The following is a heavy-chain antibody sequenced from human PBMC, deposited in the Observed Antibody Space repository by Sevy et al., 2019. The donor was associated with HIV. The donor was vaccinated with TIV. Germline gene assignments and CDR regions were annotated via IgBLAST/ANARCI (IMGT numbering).Heavy chain of an antibody. V-gene: IGHV4-59*08. J-gene: IGHJ4*02. D-gene: IGHD1-26*01. CDR2: IYYNGHI. CDR3: AGENAWGRGYS. Sequence: SETLSLTCTVSGGSITSLYWNWIRQPPGKGLEWIANIYYNGHINYNPSLKSRVTLSLDTSKNQFSLRLSSVTAAGTAMYYCAGENAWGRGYSWGLGTLVTVSS. CDR1: GGSITSLY.